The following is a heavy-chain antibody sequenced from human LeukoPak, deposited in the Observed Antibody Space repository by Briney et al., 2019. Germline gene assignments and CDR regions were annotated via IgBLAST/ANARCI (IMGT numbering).Heavy chain of an antibody. V-gene: IGHV1-2*02. D-gene: IGHD3-3*01. CDR1: GYTFTDYY. CDR2: INPDSGYT. Sequence: ASVKVSCKTSGYTFTDYYIHWVRQAPGQGLEWMGWINPDSGYTNYAQKFQGRVTMTRDTSINTAYMELSRLTSDDTAVYYCATDPRTTVFGTFRYYYMDIWGEGTTVAVSS. CDR3: ATDPRTTVFGTFRYYYMDI. J-gene: IGHJ6*03.